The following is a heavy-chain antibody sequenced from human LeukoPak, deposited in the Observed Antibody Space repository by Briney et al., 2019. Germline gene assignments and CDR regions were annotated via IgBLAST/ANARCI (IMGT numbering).Heavy chain of an antibody. J-gene: IGHJ6*03. CDR1: GYTFTGYY. CDR3: ARANTVTTYYYYYYMDV. V-gene: IGHV1-2*02. D-gene: IGHD4-11*01. CDR2: INPNSGGT. Sequence: GASVKVSCKASGYTFTGYYMHWVRQAPGQGLEWMGWINPNSGGTNYAQKFQGRVTMTRDTSISTAYMELSRLRSDDTAVYYCARANTVTTYYYYYYMDVWGKGTTVTVSS.